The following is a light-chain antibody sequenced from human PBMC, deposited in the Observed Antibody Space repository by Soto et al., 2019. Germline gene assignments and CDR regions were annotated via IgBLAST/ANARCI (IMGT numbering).Light chain of an antibody. CDR3: QTYNSALWT. CDR1: QAISNY. V-gene: IGKV1-27*01. CDR2: AAS. J-gene: IGKJ1*01. Sequence: DFQMTQSPCAPSASVVDRVTITFLASQAISNYLAWYQQKLGKVPQVLIYAASTSQSGVPSRFSGRGSGTHFTLTISSLQPEDVATYYCQTYNSALWTFGQGTKVDNK.